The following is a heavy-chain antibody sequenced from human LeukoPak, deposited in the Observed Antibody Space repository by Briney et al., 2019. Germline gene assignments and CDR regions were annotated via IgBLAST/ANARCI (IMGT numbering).Heavy chain of an antibody. D-gene: IGHD3-22*01. CDR2: INWNSGSI. CDR3: AKASTMIDAFDI. CDR1: GFTFDDYA. Sequence: PGGSLRLSCAASGFTFDDYAMHWVRQAPGKGLEWVSGINWNSGSIGYADSVKGRFTISRDNAKNSLYLQMNSLRAEDTALYYCAKASTMIDAFDIWGQGTMVTVSS. V-gene: IGHV3-9*01. J-gene: IGHJ3*02.